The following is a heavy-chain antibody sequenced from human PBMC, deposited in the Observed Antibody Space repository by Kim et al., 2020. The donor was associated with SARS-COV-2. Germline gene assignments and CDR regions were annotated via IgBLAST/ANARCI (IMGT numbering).Heavy chain of an antibody. CDR3: AKKGIPSPGQWYFDL. CDR2: RSDSGGDT. V-gene: IGHV3-23*01. CDR1: GFTFSSFA. J-gene: IGHJ2*01. Sequence: GGSLRLSCAASGFTFSSFAMTWVRQAPGKGLEWVSIRSDSGGDTFYADSVKGRFTISRDNSKNTLYLQMNSLRAEDTAVYYCAKKGIPSPGQWYFDLWGRGSLVTVSS. D-gene: IGHD6-13*01.